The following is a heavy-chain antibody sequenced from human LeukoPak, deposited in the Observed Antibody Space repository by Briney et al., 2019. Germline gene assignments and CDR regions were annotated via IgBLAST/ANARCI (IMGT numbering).Heavy chain of an antibody. V-gene: IGHV4-59*12. D-gene: IGHD3-22*01. J-gene: IGHJ1*01. CDR3: ARTSFSYDSSGYPKYFQH. CDR2: IYSSGNT. Sequence: SETLSLTCTVSGGSISSYYWSWIRQPPGRGLEWIGYIYSSGNTNYNPSLKSRVTISLDTSKNQFSLKLSSVTAADTAVYYCARTSFSYDSSGYPKYFQHWGQGTLVTVSS. CDR1: GGSISSYY.